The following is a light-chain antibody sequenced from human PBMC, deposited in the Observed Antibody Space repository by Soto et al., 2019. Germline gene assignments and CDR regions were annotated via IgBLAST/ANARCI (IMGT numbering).Light chain of an antibody. CDR1: QGIGSN. CDR3: QQYDNWRLT. J-gene: IGKJ4*01. CDR2: GAS. Sequence: EIVMTQSPATLSVSPGERATLSCRASQGIGSNLAWYQQKPGQAPRLLIYGASTRDTGIPARFSGSESGAEFTLTISSLQSEDFAVYYCQQYDNWRLTFGGGTRVQIK. V-gene: IGKV3-15*01.